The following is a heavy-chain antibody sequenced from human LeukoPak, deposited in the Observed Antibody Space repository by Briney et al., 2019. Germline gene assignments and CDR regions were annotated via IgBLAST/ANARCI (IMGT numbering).Heavy chain of an antibody. J-gene: IGHJ5*02. D-gene: IGHD2-21*01. CDR1: GGTFSSYA. Sequence: SVKVSCKASGGTFSSYAISWVRQAPGQGLEWMGGIIPIFGTANYTQKFQGRVTITADESTSTAYMELSSLRSEDTAVYYCARQTHCGGDCYSHWFDPWGQGTLVTVSS. CDR3: ARQTHCGGDCYSHWFDP. V-gene: IGHV1-69*13. CDR2: IIPIFGTA.